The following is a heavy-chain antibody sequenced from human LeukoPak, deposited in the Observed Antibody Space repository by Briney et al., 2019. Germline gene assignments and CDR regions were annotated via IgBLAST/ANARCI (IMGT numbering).Heavy chain of an antibody. CDR1: GFTFGDYA. Sequence: GRSLRLSCTASGFTFGDYAMSWVRQAPGKGLEWVGFIRSKAYGGTTEYAASVKGRFTISRDDSKSIAYLQMNSLKTEDTAVYYCAKDGRGASRYSDYWGQGTLVTVSS. V-gene: IGHV3-49*04. CDR3: AKDGRGASRYSDY. D-gene: IGHD3-10*01. J-gene: IGHJ4*02. CDR2: IRSKAYGGTT.